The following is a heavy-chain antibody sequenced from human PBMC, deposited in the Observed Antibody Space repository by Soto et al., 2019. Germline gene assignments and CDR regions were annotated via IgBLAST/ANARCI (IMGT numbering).Heavy chain of an antibody. CDR2: IIPIFGTA. CDR3: AKDTYYYDSSGYYVFDY. V-gene: IGHV1-69*05. Sequence: ASVKVSCKASGGTFSSYAIGWVRQAPGQGLEWMGGIIPIFGTADSAEGRFTISRDNSKSTVYLQMNSLRAEDTAIYYCAKDTYYYDSSGYYVFDYWGQGALVTVSS. J-gene: IGHJ4*02. CDR1: GGTFSSYA. D-gene: IGHD3-22*01.